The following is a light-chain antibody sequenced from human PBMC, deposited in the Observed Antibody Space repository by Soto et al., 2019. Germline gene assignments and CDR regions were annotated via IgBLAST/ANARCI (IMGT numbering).Light chain of an antibody. CDR2: KAS. CDR1: QSISSW. Sequence: DIQMTQSPSTLSASVGDRVTITCRASQSISSWLAWYQQKPGKAPKLLIYKASSLESGVPSSFSGSGSGTEFTLTISSLQPDDFATYYYQHYNSYSRTFGQGTKVEIK. V-gene: IGKV1-5*03. J-gene: IGKJ1*01. CDR3: QHYNSYSRT.